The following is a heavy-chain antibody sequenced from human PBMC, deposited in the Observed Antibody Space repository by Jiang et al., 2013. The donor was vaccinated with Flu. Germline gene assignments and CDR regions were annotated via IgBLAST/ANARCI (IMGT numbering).Heavy chain of an antibody. CDR2: TYYKSKWYN. V-gene: IGHV6-1*01. D-gene: IGHD5/OR15-5a*01. CDR3: ARERSGYSVYDYFDD. J-gene: IGHJ4*02. Sequence: QTLSLTCAVSGDSVSSNSAAWNWIRQSPSRGLEWLGRTYYKSKWYNDFAVSVKSRITINADTSRNQFSLQLNSVTPEDTAVYYCARERSGYSVYDYFDDWGQGTLVTVSS. CDR1: GDSVSSNSAA.